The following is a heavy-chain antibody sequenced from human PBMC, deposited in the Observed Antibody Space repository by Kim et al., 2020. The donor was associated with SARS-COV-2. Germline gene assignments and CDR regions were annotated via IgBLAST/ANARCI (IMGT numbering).Heavy chain of an antibody. Sequence: ASVKVSCKASGYTFTSYAMHWVRQAPGQRLEWMGWINAGNGNTKYSQKFQGRVTITRDTSASTAYMELSSLRSEDTAVYYCARERGVRGVIILTPGGTPDYYYYGMDVWGQGTTVTVSS. CDR1: GYTFTSYA. D-gene: IGHD3-10*01. CDR3: ARERGVRGVIILTPGGTPDYYYYGMDV. V-gene: IGHV1-3*01. CDR2: INAGNGNT. J-gene: IGHJ6*02.